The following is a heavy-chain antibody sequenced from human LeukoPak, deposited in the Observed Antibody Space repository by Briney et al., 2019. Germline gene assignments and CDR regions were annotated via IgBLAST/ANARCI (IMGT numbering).Heavy chain of an antibody. V-gene: IGHV3-23*01. J-gene: IGHJ6*02. CDR2: ISGSGGST. CDR3: AKAPMVRSHYYGMDV. CDR1: GFTFSSYA. D-gene: IGHD3-10*01. Sequence: GGSLRLSCAASGFTFSSYAMSWVRQAPGKGLEWVSAISGSGGSTYYADSGKGRFTISRDNSKNTLYLQMNSLRAEDTAVYYCAKAPMVRSHYYGMDVWGQGTTVTVSS.